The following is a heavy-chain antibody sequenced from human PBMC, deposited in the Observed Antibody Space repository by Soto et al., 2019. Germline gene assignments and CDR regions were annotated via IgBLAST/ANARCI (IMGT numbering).Heavy chain of an antibody. D-gene: IGHD6-13*01. J-gene: IGHJ4*02. Sequence: TSETLSLTCTVSGDSISSHYWSWIRQPPGKGLEWIGFGSTKYNPSLKSRIRISVDTSKNQFSLNLTSATAADTAVYYCAAGEASSRNLAPYYLDFWGQGTLVTVSS. CDR1: GDSISSHY. CDR3: AAGEASSRNLAPYYLDF. CDR2: GST. V-gene: IGHV4-59*11.